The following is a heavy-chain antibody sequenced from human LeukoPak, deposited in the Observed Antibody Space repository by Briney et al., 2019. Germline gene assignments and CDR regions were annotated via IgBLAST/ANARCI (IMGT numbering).Heavy chain of an antibody. Sequence: SETLSLTCTVSGGSLSGHYWSWIRQPPGKRLQWIGYVSYTGRTKYNPSLQSRVTISIDTSKSQFPLKLTSVTSADTAVYSCARLLDNDISGDPDTFDVWGQGTTVIVSS. V-gene: IGHV4-59*11. CDR1: GGSLSGHY. CDR2: VSYTGRT. CDR3: ARLLDNDISGDPDTFDV. J-gene: IGHJ3*01. D-gene: IGHD3-22*01.